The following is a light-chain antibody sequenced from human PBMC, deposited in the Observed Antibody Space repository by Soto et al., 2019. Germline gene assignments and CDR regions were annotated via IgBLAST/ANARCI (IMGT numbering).Light chain of an antibody. J-gene: IGLJ1*01. V-gene: IGLV2-14*01. CDR1: SSDVGGYNY. CDR2: EVS. Sequence: QSALTQPASVSGSPGQSITISCTGTSSDVGGYNYVYWYQQHPGKAPKLMIYEVSNRPSGVSNRFSGSKSGNTASLTISGRPAEDEADYYCSSYTSSSTLYVFGTGTKLTVL. CDR3: SSYTSSSTLYV.